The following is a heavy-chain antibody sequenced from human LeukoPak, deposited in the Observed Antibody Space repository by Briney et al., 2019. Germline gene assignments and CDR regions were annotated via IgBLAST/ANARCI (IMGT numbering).Heavy chain of an antibody. CDR2: IIPIFGTA. CDR1: GGTFSSYA. V-gene: IGHV1-69*05. D-gene: IGHD3-10*01. CDR3: ARDLKNYYGSGSYDGGFDY. Sequence: SVKVSCKASGGTFSSYAISWVRQAPGQGLEWMGRIIPIFGTANYAQKFQGRVTITTDESTSTAYMELSSLRSEDTAVYYCARDLKNYYGSGSYDGGFDYWGQGTLATVSS. J-gene: IGHJ4*02.